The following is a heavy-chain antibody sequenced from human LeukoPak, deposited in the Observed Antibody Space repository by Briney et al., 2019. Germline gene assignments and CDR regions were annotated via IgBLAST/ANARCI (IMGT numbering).Heavy chain of an antibody. CDR3: AKDRRNYCGGDCYSYDAFDI. CDR2: ISGSGGST. V-gene: IGHV3-23*01. D-gene: IGHD2-21*02. J-gene: IGHJ3*02. Sequence: GGTLRLSCAASGFTFSSYGMSWVRQAPGKGLEWVSAISGSGGSTYYADSVKGRFTISRDNSKNTLYLQMNSLRAEDTAVYYCAKDRRNYCGGDCYSYDAFDIWGQGTMVTVSS. CDR1: GFTFSSYG.